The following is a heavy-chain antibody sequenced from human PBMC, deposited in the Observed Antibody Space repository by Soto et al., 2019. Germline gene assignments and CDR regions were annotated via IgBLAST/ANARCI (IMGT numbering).Heavy chain of an antibody. D-gene: IGHD6-13*01. CDR2: ISSSSSYI. V-gene: IGHV3-21*01. J-gene: IGHJ6*02. CDR1: GFTFSSYS. CDR3: ARAIAAPRLHYYYYYGMDV. Sequence: GSLRLSCAASGFTFSSYSMNWVRQAPGKGLEWVSSISSSSSYIYYADSVKGRFTISRDNAKNSLYLQMNSLGAEDTAVYYCARAIAAPRLHYYYYYGMDVWGQGTTVTVSS.